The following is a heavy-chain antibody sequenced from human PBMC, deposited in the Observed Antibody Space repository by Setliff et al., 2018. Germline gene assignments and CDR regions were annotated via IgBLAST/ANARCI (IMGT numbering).Heavy chain of an antibody. V-gene: IGHV1-69*10. Sequence: SVKVSCKASGGTFSSYAISWVRQALGQGLEWMGGIIPILGIANYAQKFQGRVTITADESTSTAYMELSSLRAEDTAVYYCARKSGHSSGWIDYWGQGTLVTVSS. CDR3: ARKSGHSSGWIDY. J-gene: IGHJ4*02. D-gene: IGHD6-19*01. CDR2: IIPILGIA. CDR1: GGTFSSYA.